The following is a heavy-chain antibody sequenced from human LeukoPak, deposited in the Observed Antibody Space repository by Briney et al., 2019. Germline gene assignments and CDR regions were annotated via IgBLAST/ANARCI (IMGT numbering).Heavy chain of an antibody. V-gene: IGHV1-18*01. J-gene: IGHJ6*03. D-gene: IGHD6-13*01. Sequence: GASVKVSCMSSGYTFTSYGISWVRQAPGQGLEWMGWISAYNGNTNYAQKLQGRVTMTTDKSTSTAYMELSSLRSEDTAVYYCAKSPPKQQLGRDGGYYYYYYMDVWGKGTTVTVSS. CDR3: AKSPPKQQLGRDGGYYYYYYMDV. CDR1: GYTFTSYG. CDR2: ISAYNGNT.